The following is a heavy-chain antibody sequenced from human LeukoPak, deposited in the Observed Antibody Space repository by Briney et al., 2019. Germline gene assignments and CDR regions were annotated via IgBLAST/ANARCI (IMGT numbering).Heavy chain of an antibody. CDR2: VYYSGST. V-gene: IGHV4-59*01. CDR1: GGSISTYY. J-gene: IGHJ4*02. CDR3: AREGMAIGFARFPIFNY. Sequence: SETLSLTCTVSGGSISTYYWSWIRQPPGKGLEWLGNVYYSGSTNYNPSLKSRVTISVDTSNNQSSLMLSSVTAADTAVYYCAREGMAIGFARFPIFNYWGQGTLVTVSS. D-gene: IGHD3-3*01.